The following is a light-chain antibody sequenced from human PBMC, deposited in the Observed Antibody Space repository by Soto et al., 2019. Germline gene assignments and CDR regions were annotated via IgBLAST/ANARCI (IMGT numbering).Light chain of an antibody. Sequence: DIQMTQSPSTLSASVGDRVTITCRASQRISSWLAWYQQKPGKAPKFLIFDASSLESGVPSRFSGSGTGTEFTLTISSLQPDDFASYYCQQYNSYSGLTFGGGTTVEIK. CDR2: DAS. CDR3: QQYNSYSGLT. J-gene: IGKJ4*01. CDR1: QRISSW. V-gene: IGKV1-5*01.